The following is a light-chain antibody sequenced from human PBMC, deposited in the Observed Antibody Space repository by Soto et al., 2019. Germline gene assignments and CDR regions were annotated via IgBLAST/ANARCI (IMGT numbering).Light chain of an antibody. CDR1: QSISSW. CDR2: NAS. V-gene: IGKV1-5*03. J-gene: IGKJ1*01. CDR3: QQYNSYSWT. Sequence: DIQMTQSPSTLSASVGDRVTITCRASQSISSWLAWYQQKPGKAPKFLIYNASSLESGVPSRFSGSGSGTEFTLIISRLQPDDFATYYCQQYNSYSWTFGQGTKVEIK.